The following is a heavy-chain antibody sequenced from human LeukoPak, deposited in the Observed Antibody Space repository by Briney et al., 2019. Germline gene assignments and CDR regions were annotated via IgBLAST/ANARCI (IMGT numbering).Heavy chain of an antibody. CDR1: GGSFSDYY. D-gene: IGHD5-24*01. Sequence: SETLSLTCAVYGGSFSDYYWSWIRQPSGKGLEWIGEINHSGSTNYNPSLKSRVTISIDTSKNQFSLKLSSVTAADTAVYYCARGRSGYNKNYYYYMDVWGKGTTVTVSS. CDR2: INHSGST. CDR3: ARGRSGYNKNYYYYMDV. V-gene: IGHV4-34*01. J-gene: IGHJ6*03.